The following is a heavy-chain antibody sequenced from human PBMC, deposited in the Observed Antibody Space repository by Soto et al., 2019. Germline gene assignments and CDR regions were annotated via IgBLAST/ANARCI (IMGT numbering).Heavy chain of an antibody. V-gene: IGHV3-23*01. CDR3: AKVLYYDFWSGYYLDY. Sequence: GGSLRLSCAASGFTFGSYAMSWVRQAPGKGLEWVSAISGSGGSTYYADSVKGRFTISRDNSKNTLYLQMNSLRAEDTAVYYCAKVLYYDFWSGYYLDYRGQGTLVTVS. CDR2: ISGSGGST. J-gene: IGHJ4*02. CDR1: GFTFGSYA. D-gene: IGHD3-3*01.